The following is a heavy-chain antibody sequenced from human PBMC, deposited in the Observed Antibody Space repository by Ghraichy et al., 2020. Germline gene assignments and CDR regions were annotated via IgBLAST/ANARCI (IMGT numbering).Heavy chain of an antibody. CDR1: GFTFSSYA. Sequence: GGSLRLSCAASGFTFSSYAMSWVRQAPGKGLEWVSAISGSGGSTYYADSVKGRFTISRDNSKNTLYLQMNSLRAEDTAVYYCAKSRLFWSGYYPIDYWGQGTLVTVSS. D-gene: IGHD3-3*01. V-gene: IGHV3-23*01. CDR2: ISGSGGST. J-gene: IGHJ4*02. CDR3: AKSRLFWSGYYPIDY.